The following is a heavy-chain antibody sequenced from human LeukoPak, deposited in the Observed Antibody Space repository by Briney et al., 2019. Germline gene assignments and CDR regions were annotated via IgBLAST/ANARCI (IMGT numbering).Heavy chain of an antibody. V-gene: IGHV5-51*01. CDR2: IYPGDSDT. J-gene: IGHJ4*02. CDR3: ARLSTIFGVVIMGHFDY. D-gene: IGHD3-3*01. Sequence: GESLKISCKGSGYSFTSYWIGWVRQMPGKGLEWMGIIYPGDSDTRYSPSFQGQVTISADKSISTAYLQWSSLKASDTAMYYCARLSTIFGVVIMGHFDYWGQGTLVTVSS. CDR1: GYSFTSYW.